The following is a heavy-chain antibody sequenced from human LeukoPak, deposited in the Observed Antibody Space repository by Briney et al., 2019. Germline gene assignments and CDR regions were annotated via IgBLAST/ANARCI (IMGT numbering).Heavy chain of an antibody. CDR3: ARGRYYLGY. V-gene: IGHV3-74*01. CDR1: GLTLSSYW. D-gene: IGHD3-16*01. J-gene: IGHJ4*02. Sequence: GGSLRLSCAASGLTLSSYWMHWVRQAPEKGLVWVSRFNSDGSTTRYADSVKGRFTISRDSAKNTLYLQMNSLRAEDTAVYFCARGRYYLGYWGQGTLVTVSS. CDR2: FNSDGSTT.